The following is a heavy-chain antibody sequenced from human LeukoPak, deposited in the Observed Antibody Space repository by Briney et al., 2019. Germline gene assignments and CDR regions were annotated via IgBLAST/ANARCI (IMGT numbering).Heavy chain of an antibody. D-gene: IGHD6-13*01. V-gene: IGHV1-46*01. CDR1: GYTFTSYY. CDR2: INPSGGST. J-gene: IGHJ4*02. Sequence: GASVKVSCKASGYTFTSYYMHWVRQAPGQGREWMGIINPSGGSTSYAQKFQGRVTMTRDTSTSTVYMELSSLRSEDTAVYYCAREEVAAADVPPMGPDYWGQGTLVTVSS. CDR3: AREEVAAADVPPMGPDY.